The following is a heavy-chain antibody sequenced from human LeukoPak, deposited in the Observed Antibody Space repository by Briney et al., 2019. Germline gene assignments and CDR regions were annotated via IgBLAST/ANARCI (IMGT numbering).Heavy chain of an antibody. D-gene: IGHD1-1*01. CDR3: ARKMTTGDRVGTFDI. Sequence: KPGGSLRLSCAASGFTFSSHNMNWVRQAPMKGLEWVSSIGTDGSYIYYADSVQGRFTISRDNAKNSLYLQMNSLTAEDAAVYYCARKMTTGDRVGTFDIWGQGTMVTVSS. CDR2: IGTDGSYI. J-gene: IGHJ3*02. V-gene: IGHV3-21*01. CDR1: GFTFSSHN.